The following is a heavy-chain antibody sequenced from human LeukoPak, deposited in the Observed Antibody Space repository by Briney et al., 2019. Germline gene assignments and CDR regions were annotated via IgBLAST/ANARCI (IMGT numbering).Heavy chain of an antibody. CDR2: IDYSGSS. D-gene: IGHD3-3*01. J-gene: IGHJ5*02. CDR3: AREVLVSNWLDP. CDR1: GESLSSSGYY. Sequence: SQTLSLTCKVSGESLSSSGYYWSWVRQHPEKGLEWIGSIDYSGSSHYNPSLKSRVIISEDTSNNQFSLRLSSVTAADTAVYFCAREVLVSNWLDPWGQGAPVTVSS. V-gene: IGHV4-31*03.